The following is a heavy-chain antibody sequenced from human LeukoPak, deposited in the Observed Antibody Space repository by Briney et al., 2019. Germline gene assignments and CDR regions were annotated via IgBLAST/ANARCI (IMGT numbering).Heavy chain of an antibody. J-gene: IGHJ6*02. CDR1: RFSFSTYA. CDR2: INHNGNVN. D-gene: IGHD3-16*01. Sequence: GVSLRLSCAASRFSFSTYAMHWVRQAPGKGLEWVASINHNGNVNYYVDSVKGRFTISRDNAKNSLYLQMSNLRAEDTAVYFCARGGGLDVWGQGATVTVSS. V-gene: IGHV3-7*03. CDR3: ARGGGLDV.